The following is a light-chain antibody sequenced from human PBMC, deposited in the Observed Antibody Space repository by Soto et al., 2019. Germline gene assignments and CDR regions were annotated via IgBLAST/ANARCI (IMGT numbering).Light chain of an antibody. CDR1: SSDVGGYNY. Sequence: SALTQPASVSGSPGQSITISCTGTSSDVGGYNYVSWYQQHPGKAPKLMIYDVSNRPSGVSNRFSGSKSGNTASLTISGLQAEDETDYYCSSYTTISPHVVFGGGTKVTVL. CDR3: SSYTTISPHVV. J-gene: IGLJ2*01. CDR2: DVS. V-gene: IGLV2-14*01.